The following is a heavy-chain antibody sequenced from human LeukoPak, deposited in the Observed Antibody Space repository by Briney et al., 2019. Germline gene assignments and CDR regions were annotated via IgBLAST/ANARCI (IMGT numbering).Heavy chain of an antibody. CDR3: ARGSGDFDF. CDR1: GFTFSSYN. Sequence: GGSLRLSCTASGFTFSSYNIHWVRQAPGKGLGWVSSISSSSHYIYYADSVKGRFTISRDNAKNSLYLQMNSLRAEDTAVYYCARGSGDFDFWGQGTLVTVSS. V-gene: IGHV3-21*01. D-gene: IGHD3-10*01. J-gene: IGHJ4*02. CDR2: ISSSSHYI.